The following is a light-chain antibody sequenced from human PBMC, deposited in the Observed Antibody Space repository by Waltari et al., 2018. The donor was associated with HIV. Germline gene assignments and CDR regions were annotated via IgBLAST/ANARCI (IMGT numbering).Light chain of an antibody. J-gene: IGKJ2*01. Sequence: DIQMTQSPSSVSASVGDRVTITCRASQDIHTWLAWYQQKPGRAPKLLIYATVNLESEVPSRFSGSGSGTDFTLTVSNLQPEDLATYYCQQSRSFPFTFGQGTKLEIK. CDR3: QQSRSFPFT. CDR2: ATV. V-gene: IGKV1D-12*01. CDR1: QDIHTW.